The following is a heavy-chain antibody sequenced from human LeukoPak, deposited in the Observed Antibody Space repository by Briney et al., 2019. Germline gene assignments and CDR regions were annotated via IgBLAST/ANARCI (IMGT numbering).Heavy chain of an antibody. J-gene: IGHJ6*03. V-gene: IGHV4-61*09. CDR2: IYTSGTTT. CDR3: ARAKKRSGRSRNFYLDV. D-gene: IGHD1-26*01. Sequence: SETLSLTCTVSDDPINSGVYYWNWIRQPAGKGLEWIGHIYTSGTTTSSNPPLKSRVAISLDTSKNHFSLKLSSVTAADTAVYYCARAKKRSGRSRNFYLDVWGKGTTVTVSS. CDR1: DDPINSGVYY.